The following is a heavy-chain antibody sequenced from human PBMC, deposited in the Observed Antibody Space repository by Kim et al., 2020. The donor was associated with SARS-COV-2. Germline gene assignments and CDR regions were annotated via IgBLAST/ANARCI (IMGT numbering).Heavy chain of an antibody. J-gene: IGHJ4*02. CDR2: INHSGST. V-gene: IGHV4-34*01. CDR3: ARGRRLGYSGPSVAFYFDY. Sequence: SETLSLTCAVYGGSFSGYYWSWIRQPPGKGLEWIGEINHSGSTNYNPSLKSRVTISVDTSKNQFSLKLSSVTAADTAVYYCARGRRLGYSGPSVAFYFDYWSQGTLVTVSS. D-gene: IGHD5-12*01. CDR1: GGSFSGYY.